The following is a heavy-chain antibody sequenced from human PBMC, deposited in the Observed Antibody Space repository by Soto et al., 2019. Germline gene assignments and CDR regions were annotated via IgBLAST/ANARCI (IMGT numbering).Heavy chain of an antibody. J-gene: IGHJ4*02. CDR2: IYYSGST. Sequence: SETLSLTCTVSGGSISSSSYYWGWIRQPPGKGLEWIGSIYYSGSTYYNPSLKSRVTISVDTSKNQFSLKLSSVTAADTAVYYCARHVGSSWHFDYWGRGTLVTVSS. V-gene: IGHV4-39*01. CDR1: GGSISSSSYY. CDR3: ARHVGSSWHFDY. D-gene: IGHD6-13*01.